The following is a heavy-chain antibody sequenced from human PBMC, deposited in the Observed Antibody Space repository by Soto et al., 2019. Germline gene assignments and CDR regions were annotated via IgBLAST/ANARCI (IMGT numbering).Heavy chain of an antibody. V-gene: IGHV3-33*01. J-gene: IGHJ6*02. CDR1: EFALRSFG. CDR3: ARDRVPGSPLNYGMDV. CDR2: IWQDGSKE. D-gene: IGHD1-26*01. Sequence: GGSLRLSCVASEFALRSFGMHWVRQAPGKGLEWVAVIWQDGSKEFYAESVKGRFTISKDNSKNMLYLQMNSLRAEDTAVYYCARDRVPGSPLNYGMDVCGQGTTVNVSS.